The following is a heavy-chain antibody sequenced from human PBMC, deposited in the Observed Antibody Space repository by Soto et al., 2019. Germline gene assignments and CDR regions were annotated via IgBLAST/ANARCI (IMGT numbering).Heavy chain of an antibody. V-gene: IGHV1-18*04. Sequence: QVQLVQSGAELKKPGASVKVSCKASGYTFTNYGISWVRQAPGHGLEWMGWFTTYNGNTNYAQDLQGRVTMTTDTSTSTAYMELRSLRSDDTAVYYCARIPNERGGWFDPWGQGTLVTVSS. D-gene: IGHD2-8*01. CDR2: FTTYNGNT. CDR3: ARIPNERGGWFDP. CDR1: GYTFTNYG. J-gene: IGHJ5*02.